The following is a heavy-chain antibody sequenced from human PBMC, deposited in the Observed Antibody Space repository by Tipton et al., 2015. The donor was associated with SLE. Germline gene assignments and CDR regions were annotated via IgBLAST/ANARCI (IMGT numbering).Heavy chain of an antibody. Sequence: SLRLSCAASGFTVSSNYMSWVRQAPGKGLEWVSVIYSGGSTYYADSVKGRFTISRDNSKNTLHLQMNSLRAEDTAVYYCARDGMVVPDAFDIWGQGTMVTVSS. J-gene: IGHJ3*02. CDR1: GFTVSSNY. V-gene: IGHV3-66*01. D-gene: IGHD2-15*01. CDR3: ARDGMVVPDAFDI. CDR2: IYSGGST.